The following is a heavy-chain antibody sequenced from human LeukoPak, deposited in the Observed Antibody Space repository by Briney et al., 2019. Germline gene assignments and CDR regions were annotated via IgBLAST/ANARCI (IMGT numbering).Heavy chain of an antibody. J-gene: IGHJ5*02. D-gene: IGHD3-16*01. V-gene: IGHV1-8*02. CDR1: GYTFTSYD. CDR2: MNPNSGNT. Sequence: ASVKVSCKASGYTFTSYDINWVRQATGQGLEWMGWMNPNSGNTGYAQKFQGRVTMTRNTSISTAYMELSSLRSEDTAVYYCARCPDYVRTNWFDPWGQGTLVTVSS. CDR3: ARCPDYVRTNWFDP.